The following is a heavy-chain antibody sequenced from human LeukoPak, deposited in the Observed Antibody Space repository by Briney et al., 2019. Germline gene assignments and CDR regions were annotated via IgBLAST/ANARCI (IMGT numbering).Heavy chain of an antibody. J-gene: IGHJ4*02. CDR1: GFTFSGNS. V-gene: IGHV3-21*01. D-gene: IGHD1-26*01. Sequence: KPGRSLRLSCAASGFTFSGNSMNWVRQAPGKGLEWVSAISSSSTYIYYGDSVKGRFTISRDNAKNSVYLQMNSLRAEDTAVYYCVRRAAPVGDHKSGAYDYWGQGALVTVSS. CDR2: ISSSSTYI. CDR3: VRRAAPVGDHKSGAYDY.